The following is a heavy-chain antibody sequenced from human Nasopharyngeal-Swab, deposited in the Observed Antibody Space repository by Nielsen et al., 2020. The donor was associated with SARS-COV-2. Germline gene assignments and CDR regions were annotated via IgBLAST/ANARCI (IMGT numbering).Heavy chain of an antibody. D-gene: IGHD1-26*01. Sequence: SLKISCAASGFTFDDYAMHWVRQAPGKGLEWASGISWNSGSIGYADSVKGRFTISRDNAKNSLYLQMNSLRAEDMALYYCAKDESGGLYYYGMDVWGQGPTVTVSS. V-gene: IGHV3-9*03. J-gene: IGHJ6*02. CDR1: GFTFDDYA. CDR2: ISWNSGSI. CDR3: AKDESGGLYYYGMDV.